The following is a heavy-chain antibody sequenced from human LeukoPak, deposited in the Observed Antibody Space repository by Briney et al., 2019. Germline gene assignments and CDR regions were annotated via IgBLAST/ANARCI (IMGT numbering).Heavy chain of an antibody. Sequence: PGGSLRLSCAASGFTFSSYSMNWVRRAPGKGLEWVAFIQYDGSHIYYADSVKGRFTISRDDSKNTLYLQMNSLRAEDTAIHYCAKGDTSWGQGTLVTVSS. CDR2: IQYDGSHI. CDR1: GFTFSSYS. J-gene: IGHJ4*02. CDR3: AKGDTS. V-gene: IGHV3-30*02.